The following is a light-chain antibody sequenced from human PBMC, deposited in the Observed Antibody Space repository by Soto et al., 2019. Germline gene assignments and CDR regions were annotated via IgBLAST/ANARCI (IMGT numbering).Light chain of an antibody. CDR1: RSDVGGKNY. CDR3: SSYAGSLV. V-gene: IGLV2-8*01. J-gene: IGLJ2*01. Sequence: QSALPQPPSASGSPGQSVTISCTGVRSDVGGKNYVSWYQQHPGKAPQLMIYEVSKRASGVPDRFSGSKYGNTASLTVSGLQAEDEADYYCSSYAGSLVFGGGTKVTVL. CDR2: EVS.